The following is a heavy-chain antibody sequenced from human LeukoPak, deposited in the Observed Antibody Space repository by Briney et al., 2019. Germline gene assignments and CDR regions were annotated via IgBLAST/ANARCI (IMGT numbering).Heavy chain of an antibody. CDR3: AKTTTVISRYFDY. V-gene: IGHV3-23*01. CDR2: ISGSGGSA. Sequence: GGSLRLSCAASGFTFSSYAMSWVRQAPGKGLEWVSAISGSGGSAYYADSVKGRFTISRDNSKNTLYLQMNSLRAEDTAVYYCAKTTTVISRYFDYWGQGTLVTVSS. J-gene: IGHJ4*02. D-gene: IGHD4-11*01. CDR1: GFTFSSYA.